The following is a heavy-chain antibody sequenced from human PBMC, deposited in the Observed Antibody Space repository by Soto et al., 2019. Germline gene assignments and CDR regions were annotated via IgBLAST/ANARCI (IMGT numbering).Heavy chain of an antibody. V-gene: IGHV4-30-2*01. D-gene: IGHD3-3*01. CDR2: IYHSGST. CDR1: GGSISSGGHS. CDR3: AKAGAKRTLECPSWLDP. Sequence: QLQLQESGSGLVQPSQTLSLTCAVSGGSISSGGHSWSWIRQPPGKGLEWIGYIYHSGSTFYNPSLRGRVTISVARSKTEFSLKINSVTAADTAIYYWAKAGAKRTLECPSWLDPWGQGTLVTVP. J-gene: IGHJ5*02.